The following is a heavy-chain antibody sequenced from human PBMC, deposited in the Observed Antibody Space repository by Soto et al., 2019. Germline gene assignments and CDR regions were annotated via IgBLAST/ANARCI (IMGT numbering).Heavy chain of an antibody. Sequence: PWGSLRLSCAASGFTFSSYAMNWVRQAPGKGLEWVSTISGNGGRTDYADSVTGRFTISRDNSKNTLYLQMNSLRAEDTAVYYCARDYSSYGPFDYWGQGTLVTVSS. CDR1: GFTFSSYA. D-gene: IGHD5-18*01. V-gene: IGHV3-23*01. CDR3: ARDYSSYGPFDY. J-gene: IGHJ4*02. CDR2: ISGNGGRT.